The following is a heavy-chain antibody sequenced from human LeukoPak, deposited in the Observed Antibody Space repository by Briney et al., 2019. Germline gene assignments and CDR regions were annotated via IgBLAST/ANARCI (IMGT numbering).Heavy chain of an antibody. CDR1: GGSFSGYY. J-gene: IGHJ4*02. D-gene: IGHD3-10*01. CDR2: INHSGST. Sequence: SETLSLTCAVYGGSFSGYYWSGIRQPPGKGLEWIGEINHSGSTNYNPSLKSLVTISGDTSKNQCSLKLSSVTAADTAVYYCARSAQLTRDLDYWGQGTLVTVSS. CDR3: ARSAQLTRDLDY. V-gene: IGHV4-34*01.